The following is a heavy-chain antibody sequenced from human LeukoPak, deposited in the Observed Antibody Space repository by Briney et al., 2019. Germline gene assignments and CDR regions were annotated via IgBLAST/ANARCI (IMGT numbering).Heavy chain of an antibody. CDR3: ARTTVTRSLDFDY. CDR1: GGSISSYY. J-gene: IGHJ4*02. Sequence: PSETLSLTCTVSGGSISSYYWSWIRQPPGKGLEWIGYIYYSGSTNYNPSLKSRVTISVDTSKNQFSLKLSSVTAADTAVYYCARTTVTRSLDFDYWGQGTLVTVSS. V-gene: IGHV4-59*01. D-gene: IGHD4-17*01. CDR2: IYYSGST.